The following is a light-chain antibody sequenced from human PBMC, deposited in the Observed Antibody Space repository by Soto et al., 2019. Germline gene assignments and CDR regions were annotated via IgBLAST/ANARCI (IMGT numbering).Light chain of an antibody. J-gene: IGKJ2*01. Sequence: DIPMTQSPSTLSASPGDRVMITCRASRDIRNWLAWYQQKPGKAPELLFFEVSNLKSCVPSRFSGSESELDFTLNISCLQPDDFATCYSQQYLSVPYTSGQGTKLQI. CDR2: EVS. CDR1: RDIRNW. CDR3: QQYLSVPYT. V-gene: IGKV1-5*03.